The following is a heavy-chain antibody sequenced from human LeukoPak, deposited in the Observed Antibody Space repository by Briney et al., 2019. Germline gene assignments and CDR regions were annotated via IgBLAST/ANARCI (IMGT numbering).Heavy chain of an antibody. Sequence: SETLSLTCTVSGGSISSYYWSWIRQPPGKGLEWIGYIYYSGSANYNPSLKSRVTISVDTSKNQFSLKLSSVTAADTAVYYCAKSDSSSWGYYYYYYMDVWGKRTTVTVSS. CDR1: GGSISSYY. CDR2: IYYSGSA. J-gene: IGHJ6*03. CDR3: AKSDSSSWGYYYYYYMDV. D-gene: IGHD6-13*01. V-gene: IGHV4-59*01.